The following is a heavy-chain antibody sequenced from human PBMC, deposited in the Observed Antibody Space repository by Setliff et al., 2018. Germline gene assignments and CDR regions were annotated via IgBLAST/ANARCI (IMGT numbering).Heavy chain of an antibody. Sequence: SETLSLTCAVYGGSFSGYYWTWIRQSPGRGLEWIGEINHSGITNYNPSLKSRLTIAVDTSKNEFSLILASVTAADTAVYYCARDGFFGYNADFWGQGALVTVSS. D-gene: IGHD3-3*01. CDR3: ARDGFFGYNADF. CDR1: GGSFSGYY. V-gene: IGHV4-34*01. CDR2: INHSGIT. J-gene: IGHJ4*02.